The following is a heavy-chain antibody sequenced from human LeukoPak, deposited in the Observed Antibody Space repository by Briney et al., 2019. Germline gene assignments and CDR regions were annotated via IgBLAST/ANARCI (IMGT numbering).Heavy chain of an antibody. CDR2: IIPIFGTA. J-gene: IGHJ5*02. CDR1: GGTFSSYA. CDR3: ARAPINPINWFDP. V-gene: IGHV1-69*06. Sequence: GASVKVSCKASGGTFSSYAISWVRQAPGQGLEWMGGIIPIFGTANYAQKFQGRVTITADKSTNTAYMGLSSLRSEDTAVYYCARAPINPINWFDPWGQGTLVTVSS.